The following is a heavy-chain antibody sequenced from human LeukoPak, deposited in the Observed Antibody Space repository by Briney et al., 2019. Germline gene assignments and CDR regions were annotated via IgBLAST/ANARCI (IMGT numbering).Heavy chain of an antibody. D-gene: IGHD2-15*01. J-gene: IGHJ4*02. CDR3: ASCSGGSCYSLGLDY. V-gene: IGHV4-30-4*01. CDR2: IYYSGST. CDR1: GGSISSGDYY. Sequence: SETLSLTCTVSGGSISSGDYYWSWIRQPPGKGLEWIGYIYYSGSTYYNPSLKSRVTISVDTSKNQFSLKLSSVTAADTAVYYCASCSGGSCYSLGLDYWGQGTLVTVSS.